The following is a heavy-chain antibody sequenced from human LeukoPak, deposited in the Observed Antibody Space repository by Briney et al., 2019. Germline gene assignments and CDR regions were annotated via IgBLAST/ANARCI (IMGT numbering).Heavy chain of an antibody. V-gene: IGHV4-39*07. CDR1: GGSISSNGYY. CDR2: IYYSGIT. CDR3: ARGRDGYNFLNRGEYYYFDY. D-gene: IGHD5-24*01. J-gene: IGHJ4*02. Sequence: SETLSLTCTVSGGSISSNGYYWGWIRQSPGEGLEWIGNIYYSGITYYNASLKSRVTISVDTSKNQFSLKLNSVTAADTAVYYCARGRDGYNFLNRGEYYYFDYWGQGTLVTVSS.